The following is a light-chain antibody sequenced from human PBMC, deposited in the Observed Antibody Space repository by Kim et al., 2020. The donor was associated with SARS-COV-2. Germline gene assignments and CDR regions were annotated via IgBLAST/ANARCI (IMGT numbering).Light chain of an antibody. J-gene: IGKJ1*01. CDR2: GAS. CDR3: QQYGSSPQT. CDR1: QSVSSSY. V-gene: IGKV3-20*01. Sequence: SPGERAPLPCRASQSVSSSYLAWYQQKPGQAPRLLIYGASSRATGIPDRFSGSGSGTDFTLTISRLEPEDFAVYYCQQYGSSPQTFGQGTKVDIK.